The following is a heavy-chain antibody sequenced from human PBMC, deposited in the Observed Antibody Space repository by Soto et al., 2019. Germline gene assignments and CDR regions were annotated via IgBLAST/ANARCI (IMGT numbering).Heavy chain of an antibody. Sequence: QVQLVESGGGVVQPGRSLRLSCAASGFTFSTFAMHWVRQAPGKGLEWVAVISYDGSNKYHIDSVKGLFTISRDNSRNTLYLQMNSLRAEDTAMYYCAKGLGELSPESYDHWGQGTLVTVSS. CDR2: ISYDGSNK. J-gene: IGHJ4*02. V-gene: IGHV3-30*10. CDR3: AKGLGELSPESYDH. D-gene: IGHD3-16*02. CDR1: GFTFSTFA.